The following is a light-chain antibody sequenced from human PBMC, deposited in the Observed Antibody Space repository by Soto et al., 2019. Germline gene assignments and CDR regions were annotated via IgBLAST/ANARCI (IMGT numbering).Light chain of an antibody. J-gene: IGLJ3*02. V-gene: IGLV2-14*01. CDR2: DVS. Sequence: QSALTQPASVSGSPGQSITISCTGTSSDVGGYNYVSWYQQHPGKAPKLMIYDVSNRPSGVSNRFSGSKSGNTASLTISGLQVEDEADYYCSSYTSSSIGVFGGGTQLTVL. CDR1: SSDVGGYNY. CDR3: SSYTSSSIGV.